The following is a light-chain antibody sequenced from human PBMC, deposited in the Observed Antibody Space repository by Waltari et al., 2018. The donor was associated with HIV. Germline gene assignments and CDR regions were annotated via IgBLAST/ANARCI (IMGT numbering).Light chain of an antibody. V-gene: IGKV3-20*01. CDR1: QSLSNSY. CDR2: DAT. CDR3: QQYVSSPWT. J-gene: IGKJ1*01. Sequence: EVVLTQSPGTLSLSPGERATLSCRASQSLSNSYLAWYQQKPGQAPRLLIYDATSRATGNPDKFSGSGSGTDFTLTISKLEPEEFAVYYCQQYVSSPWTFGQGTKGEIK.